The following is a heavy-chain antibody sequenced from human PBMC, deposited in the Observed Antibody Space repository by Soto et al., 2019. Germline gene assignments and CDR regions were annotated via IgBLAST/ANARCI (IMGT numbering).Heavy chain of an antibody. CDR3: ARLYCSGGSCYAIDY. D-gene: IGHD2-15*01. J-gene: IGHJ4*02. CDR1: GGSFSGYY. CDR2: INHSGST. V-gene: IGHV4-34*01. Sequence: QVQLQQWGAGLLKPSETLSLTCAVYGGSFSGYYWSWIRQPPGKGLEWIGEINHSGSTNYNPSLKRRVTLSVDTSKNQFSLKLSSVTAADTSVYYCARLYCSGGSCYAIDYWGQGTLVTVSS.